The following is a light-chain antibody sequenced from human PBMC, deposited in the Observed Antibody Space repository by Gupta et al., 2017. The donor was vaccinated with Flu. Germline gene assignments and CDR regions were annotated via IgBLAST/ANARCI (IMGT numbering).Light chain of an antibody. Sequence: RATLSYRASQFISSTYLAWYQQKPGQAPRLLIYGASSRATGIPDRFSGSGSGTDFTLTISRLEPEDFAVYYCQQYGSSPPYTFGQGTKLEIK. CDR2: GAS. CDR3: QQYGSSPPYT. V-gene: IGKV3-20*01. CDR1: QFISSTY. J-gene: IGKJ2*01.